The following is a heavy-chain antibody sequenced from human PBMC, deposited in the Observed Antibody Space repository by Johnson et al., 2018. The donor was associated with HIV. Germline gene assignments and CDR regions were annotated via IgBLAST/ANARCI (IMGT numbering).Heavy chain of an antibody. V-gene: IGHV3-72*01. J-gene: IGHJ3*01. CDR2: TRNKANSYTT. Sequence: VQLVESGGGLVKPGGSLRLSCAASGFTFTNAWMHWVRQAPGKGLEWVGRTRNKANSYTTDYAASVKGRFTISRDDSKNSLYLQMNSLKTEDTAVYYCTRVSLPPSYAFDFWGQGTMVTVSS. CDR1: GFTFTNAW. CDR3: TRVSLPPSYAFDF.